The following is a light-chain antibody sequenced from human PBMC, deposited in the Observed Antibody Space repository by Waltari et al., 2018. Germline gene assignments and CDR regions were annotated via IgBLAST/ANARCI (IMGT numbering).Light chain of an antibody. CDR2: QDT. V-gene: IGLV3-1*01. CDR1: TLGNKY. Sequence: ELTQPPSVSVSPGQTASITCSGDTLGNKYACWYQQKPGQSPMLVIYQDTKRPQGIPERFAGSNSGNTATLTISGTQAMDEADYYCQVWDSSPGRVFGGGTKLTVL. J-gene: IGLJ2*01. CDR3: QVWDSSPGRV.